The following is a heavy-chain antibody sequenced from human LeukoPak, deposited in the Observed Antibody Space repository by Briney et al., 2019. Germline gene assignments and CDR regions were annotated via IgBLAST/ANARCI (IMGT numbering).Heavy chain of an antibody. J-gene: IGHJ5*02. Sequence: SETLSLTCAVYGGSFSGYYWSWIRQPPGKGLEWIGEINHSGSTNYNPSLKSRVTISVDTSKNQFSPKLSSVTAADTAVYYCARFEGARYSSGWHRNNWFDPWGQGTLVAVSS. D-gene: IGHD6-19*01. CDR2: INHSGST. CDR1: GGSFSGYY. CDR3: ARFEGARYSSGWHRNNWFDP. V-gene: IGHV4-34*01.